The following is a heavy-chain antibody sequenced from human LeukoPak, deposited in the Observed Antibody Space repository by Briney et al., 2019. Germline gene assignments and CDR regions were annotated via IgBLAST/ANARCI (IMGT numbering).Heavy chain of an antibody. D-gene: IGHD6-19*01. CDR2: TSSSSSYI. CDR1: GFIFIDYS. V-gene: IGHV3-21*04. CDR3: AREGAVAVFDY. J-gene: IGHJ4*02. Sequence: GGSLRLSCAASGFIFIDYSMNWVRQAPGKGLEWVSSTSSSSSYIYYADSVKGRFTISRDNAKNSLYLQMNSLRAEDTAVYYCAREGAVAVFDYWGQGTLVTVSS.